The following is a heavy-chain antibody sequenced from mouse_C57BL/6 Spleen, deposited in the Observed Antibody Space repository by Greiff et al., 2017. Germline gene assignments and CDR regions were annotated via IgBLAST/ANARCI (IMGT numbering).Heavy chain of an antibody. CDR1: GYTFTDHT. J-gene: IGHJ4*01. CDR3: ARSPYYYGSSYYYYAMDY. V-gene: IGHV1-78*01. CDR2: IYPRDGST. Sequence: QVQLKESDAELVKPGASVKISCKVSGYTFTDHTIHWMKQRPEQGLEWIGYIYPRDGSTKYNEKFKGKATLTADKSSSTAYMQLNSLTSEDSAVYFCARSPYYYGSSYYYYAMDYWGQGTSVTVPS. D-gene: IGHD1-1*01.